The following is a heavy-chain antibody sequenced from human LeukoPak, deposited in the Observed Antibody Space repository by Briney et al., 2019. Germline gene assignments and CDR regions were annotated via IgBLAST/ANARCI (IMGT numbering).Heavy chain of an antibody. V-gene: IGHV4-59*01. CDR3: ARLDCSGGSCYAADYYYGMDV. Sequence: SETLSLTCTVSGGSISSYHWSWIRQPPGKGLEWIGYIYYSGSTNYNPSLKSRVTISVDTSKNQFSLKLSSVTAADTAVYYCARLDCSGGSCYAADYYYGMDVWGQGTTVTVSS. CDR1: GGSISSYH. CDR2: IYYSGST. J-gene: IGHJ6*02. D-gene: IGHD2-15*01.